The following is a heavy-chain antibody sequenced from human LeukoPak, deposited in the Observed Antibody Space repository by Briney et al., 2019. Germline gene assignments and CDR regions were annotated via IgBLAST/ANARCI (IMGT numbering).Heavy chain of an antibody. CDR2: IIPIFSTA. CDR1: GGTFSSYA. J-gene: IGHJ4*02. CDR3: ASQPTTVTTGPPGN. V-gene: IGHV1-69*05. Sequence: SVKVSCKASGGTFSSYAISWVRQAPRQGLEWMGRIIPIFSTANYAQKFQGRVTITTDESTSTAYMELSSLRSEDTAVYYCASQPTTVTTGPPGNWGQGTLVTVSS. D-gene: IGHD4-17*01.